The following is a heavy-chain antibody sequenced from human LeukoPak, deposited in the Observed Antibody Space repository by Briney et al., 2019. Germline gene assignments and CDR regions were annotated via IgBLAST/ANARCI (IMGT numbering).Heavy chain of an antibody. CDR3: AKDGLWFGDLTYFDY. CDR1: GFTFSNYG. V-gene: IGHV3-30*18. Sequence: GGSLRLSCGASGFTFSNYGMPWVRQAPGKGLEWVAVISSDGSNKYYADSVKGRFTISRDNSKNTLFLQMNSLRAEDTAVYYCAKDGLWFGDLTYFDYWGQGTLVTVSS. CDR2: ISSDGSNK. D-gene: IGHD3-10*01. J-gene: IGHJ4*02.